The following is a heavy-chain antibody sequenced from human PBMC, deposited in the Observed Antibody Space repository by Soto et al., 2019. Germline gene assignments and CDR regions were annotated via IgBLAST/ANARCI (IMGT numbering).Heavy chain of an antibody. V-gene: IGHV3-30*18. D-gene: IGHD1-1*01. CDR1: GFTFSSYG. J-gene: IGHJ6*02. Sequence: GGSLRLSCAASGFTFSSYGIHWVRQAPGKGLEWVAVISYDGSNKEYADSVKGRFTISRDNSKDTLDLQMNSLRAEDMAVYYCAKDRGNWNNHYGMDVWGQGTTVTVSS. CDR3: AKDRGNWNNHYGMDV. CDR2: ISYDGSNK.